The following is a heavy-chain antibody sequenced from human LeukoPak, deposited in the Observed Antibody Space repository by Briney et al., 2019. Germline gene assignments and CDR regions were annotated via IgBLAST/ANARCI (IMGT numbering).Heavy chain of an antibody. CDR2: IYYSGST. CDR3: ARLTDTAMSHPVGDV. J-gene: IGHJ6*04. CDR1: GGSISSSSYY. D-gene: IGHD5-18*01. Sequence: PAETLSLTCTVSGGSISSSSYYWGWIRQPPGKWLEWIGSIYYSGSTYYNPSLKSRVTISVDTSKNQFSLKLSSVTAADTAVYYSARLTDTAMSHPVGDVWGKGTTVTVSS. V-gene: IGHV4-39*01.